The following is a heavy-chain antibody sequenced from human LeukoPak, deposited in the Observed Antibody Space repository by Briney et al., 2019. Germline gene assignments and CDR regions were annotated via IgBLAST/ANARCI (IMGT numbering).Heavy chain of an antibody. CDR1: GYTFTSYD. CDR2: MNPNSGNT. J-gene: IGHJ4*02. D-gene: IGHD3-10*01. Sequence: ASVKVSCKASGYTFTSYDINWVRQAAGQGLEWMGWMNPNSGNTGYAQKFQGRVSMTRNTSISTAYMELSSLRSDDTAVYYCARSWFGLAFWGQGALVTVSS. CDR3: ARSWFGLAF. V-gene: IGHV1-8*01.